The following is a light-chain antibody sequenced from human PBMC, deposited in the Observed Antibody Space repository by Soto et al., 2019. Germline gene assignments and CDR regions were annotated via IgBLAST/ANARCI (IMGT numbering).Light chain of an antibody. CDR1: QSVGSN. CDR2: GAS. CDR3: QQYNNWPPDRT. V-gene: IGKV3-15*01. Sequence: EIVMTQSPATLSVSPGERATLSCRASQSVGSNLAWYQQKPGQAPRLLIYGASTRATGIPARFSGSGSGTAFTLTISSLPSEAFAIYFCQQYNNWPPDRTFGQGTKVEIK. J-gene: IGKJ1*01.